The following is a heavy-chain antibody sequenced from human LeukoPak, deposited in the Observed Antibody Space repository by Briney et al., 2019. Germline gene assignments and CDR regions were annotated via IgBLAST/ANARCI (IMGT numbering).Heavy chain of an antibody. V-gene: IGHV3-21*01. D-gene: IGHD3-22*01. CDR2: ISSSSSYI. CDR3: ARATWESTGYYYDY. J-gene: IGHJ4*02. Sequence: GGSLRLSCAASGFTFRDYGMSWVRQAPGKGLEWVSSISSSSSYIYYADSVKGRFTISRHNAKNSLYLQMNSLRAEDTAVYYCARATWESTGYYYDYWGQGTLVTVSS. CDR1: GFTFRDYG.